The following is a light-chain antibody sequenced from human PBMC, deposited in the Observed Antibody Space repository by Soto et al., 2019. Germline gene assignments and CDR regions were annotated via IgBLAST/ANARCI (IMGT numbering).Light chain of an antibody. V-gene: IGLV2-8*01. Sequence: QSALTQPPSASGSPGQSVTISCTGTSSDVGGYNYVSWYQQHPGKAPKVMIYEVTKRPSGVPDRFSGSKSGNTASLTVSGLQAEDEADYYCSSYAGSNNWVVFGGGTKLTVL. CDR3: SSYAGSNNWVV. CDR2: EVT. J-gene: IGLJ2*01. CDR1: SSDVGGYNY.